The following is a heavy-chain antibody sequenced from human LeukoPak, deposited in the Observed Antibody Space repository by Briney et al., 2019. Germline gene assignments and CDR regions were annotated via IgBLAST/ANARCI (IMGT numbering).Heavy chain of an antibody. CDR3: ARVRSATPDY. Sequence: GGSLRLSCAASGFTVSSNYMSWVRQAPGKGLEWVSYISSSGNTICYADSVKGRFTISRDNAKNSLYLQMNSLRAEDTAVYYCARVRSATPDYWGQGTLVTVSS. V-gene: IGHV3-11*04. J-gene: IGHJ4*02. D-gene: IGHD6-19*01. CDR2: ISSSGNTI. CDR1: GFTVSSNY.